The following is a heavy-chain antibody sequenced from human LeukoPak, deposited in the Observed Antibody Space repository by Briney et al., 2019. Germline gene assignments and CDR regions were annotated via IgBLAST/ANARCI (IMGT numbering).Heavy chain of an antibody. D-gene: IGHD3-3*01. CDR2: IYTSGST. CDR3: ARGSTRFLEWFPY. J-gene: IGHJ4*02. V-gene: IGHV4-61*02. Sequence: SETLSLTCTVSGGSISSGSYYWSWIRQPAGKGLEWIGRIYTSGSTNYNPSLKSRVTIPVDTSKNQFSLKLSSVTAADTAVYYCARGSTRFLEWFPYWGQGTLVTVSS. CDR1: GGSISSGSYY.